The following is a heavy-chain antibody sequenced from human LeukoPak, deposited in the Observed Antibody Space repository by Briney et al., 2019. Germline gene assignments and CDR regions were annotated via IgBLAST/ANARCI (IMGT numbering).Heavy chain of an antibody. Sequence: GGSLRLSCAASGFTFSSYAMSWVRQAPGKGLEWVSVIYSGSSTYYADSVKGRFTISRDNSKNTLYLQMNSLRAEDTALYYCARAYSSGYYYYFDYWGQGTLVTVSS. D-gene: IGHD3-22*01. V-gene: IGHV3-66*01. J-gene: IGHJ4*02. CDR3: ARAYSSGYYYYFDY. CDR2: IYSGSST. CDR1: GFTFSSYA.